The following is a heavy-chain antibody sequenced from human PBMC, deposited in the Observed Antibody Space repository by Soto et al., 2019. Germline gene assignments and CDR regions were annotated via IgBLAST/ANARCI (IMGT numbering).Heavy chain of an antibody. CDR2: ISHDGGNK. D-gene: IGHD6-19*01. Sequence: QVQLVESGGGVVQPGGALRLSCAASGFTFSSTGMHWVRQAPGKGLEWVAVISHDGGNKYYGDSVKGRFTISRDNSKNTLYLQMNSLRADDTAVYDCAKDWGIAVAAQWGQGTLVTFSS. CDR1: GFTFSSTG. J-gene: IGHJ4*02. CDR3: AKDWGIAVAAQ. V-gene: IGHV3-30*18.